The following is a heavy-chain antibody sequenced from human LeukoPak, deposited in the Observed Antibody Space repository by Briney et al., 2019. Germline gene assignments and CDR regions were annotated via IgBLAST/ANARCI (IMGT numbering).Heavy chain of an antibody. V-gene: IGHV1-8*01. D-gene: IGHD5-24*01. Sequence: GASVKVSCKASGYTFTSYDINWVRQATGQGLEWMGWMNPNSGNTGYAQKFQGRVTMTRNTSISTAYMELSSLRSEDTAVYYCARGPDQLFSLYYHYYGMDVWGQGTTVTVSS. CDR2: MNPNSGNT. J-gene: IGHJ6*02. CDR1: GYTFTSYD. CDR3: ARGPDQLFSLYYHYYGMDV.